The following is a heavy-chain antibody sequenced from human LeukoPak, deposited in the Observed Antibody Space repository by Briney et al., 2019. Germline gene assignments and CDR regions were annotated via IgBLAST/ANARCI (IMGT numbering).Heavy chain of an antibody. CDR3: ARDLRGAADY. D-gene: IGHD1-26*01. CDR1: GFTFSSYA. Sequence: GGSLRLSCAASGFTFSSYAMHWVRQAPGKRLEYLSSITSDGGTTYYADSVKGRFTISRDNSKNTLYLQMGGLRAGDMALYYCARDLRGAADYWGQGTLVTVSS. CDR2: ITSDGGTT. J-gene: IGHJ4*02. V-gene: IGHV3-64*02.